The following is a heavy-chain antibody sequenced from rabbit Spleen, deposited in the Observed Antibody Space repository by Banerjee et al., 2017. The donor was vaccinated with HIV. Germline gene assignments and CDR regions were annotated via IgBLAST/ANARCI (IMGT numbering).Heavy chain of an antibody. V-gene: IGHV1S45*01. CDR1: GFSFSNVAV. CDR2: INTVTGKA. Sequence: QEQLVESGGGLVRPGESLKLSCTASGFSFSNVAVMCWVRQAPGKGLQWIACINTVTGKAVYATWAKGRFTFSKTSSTTVTLQVTSLTAADTATYFCARDTSTSFSSYGMDLWGPGTLVTVS. J-gene: IGHJ6*01. CDR3: ARDTSTSFSSYGMDL. D-gene: IGHD1-1*01.